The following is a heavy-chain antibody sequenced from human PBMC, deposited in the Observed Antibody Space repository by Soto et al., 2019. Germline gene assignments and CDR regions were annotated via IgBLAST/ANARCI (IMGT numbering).Heavy chain of an antibody. Sequence: EVQLVESGGGLVQPGGSLRLSCADFGFTFSNYWMSWVRQAPVKGLEWVGNIKQDGSEKNYVDSVKGRFTISRDNAKNSLYLQMNSLRGEDTAVYYCARIASAGRGWDVWGQGTTVVVSS. CDR3: ARIASAGRGWDV. CDR1: GFTFSNYW. D-gene: IGHD6-13*01. V-gene: IGHV3-7*01. CDR2: IKQDGSEK. J-gene: IGHJ6*02.